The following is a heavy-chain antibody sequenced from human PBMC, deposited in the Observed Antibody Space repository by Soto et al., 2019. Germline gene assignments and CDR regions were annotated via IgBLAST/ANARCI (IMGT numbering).Heavy chain of an antibody. CDR3: ARPYNRHTPSRRDEYGGHLRLDY. V-gene: IGHV1-46*03. CDR1: GYTFTNYY. D-gene: IGHD4-17*01. CDR2: INPGGGFT. Sequence: QVHLVQSGAEVKQPGASVKVSCKPSGYTFTNYYIHWVRQDPGQGLEWMGRINPGGGFTSYAQKFQDRVTMTRDTSTSTVYMELSSLTSEDTAVYFCARPYNRHTPSRRDEYGGHLRLDYWGQGTLVTVSS. J-gene: IGHJ4*02.